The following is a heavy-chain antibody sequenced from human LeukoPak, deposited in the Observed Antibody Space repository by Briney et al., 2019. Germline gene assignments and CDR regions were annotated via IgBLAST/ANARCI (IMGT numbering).Heavy chain of an antibody. J-gene: IGHJ4*02. V-gene: IGHV3-48*01. CDR3: AREGGYYDSSGYYCRSFDY. CDR2: ISSSSSTI. CDR1: GFTFSSYS. D-gene: IGHD3-22*01. Sequence: PGGSLRLSCAASGFTFSSYSMNWVRQAPGKGLEWVSYISSSSSTIYYADSVKGRFTISRENAKNSLYLQMNSLRAEDTAVYYCAREGGYYDSSGYYCRSFDYWGQGTLVTVSS.